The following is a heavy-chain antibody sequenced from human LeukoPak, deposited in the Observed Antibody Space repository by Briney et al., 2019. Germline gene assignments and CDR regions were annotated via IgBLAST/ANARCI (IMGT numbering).Heavy chain of an antibody. Sequence: GGSLRLSCAASVFTFSDYYMSCMRQAPGTGVEWVSYISSSGSTIYYADSVEGRFTISRDNAKNSLYLQMNSLRAEDTAVYYCAREVLLDYYFDYWGQGTLVTVSS. V-gene: IGHV3-11*01. J-gene: IGHJ4*02. CDR2: ISSSGSTI. CDR3: AREVLLDYYFDY. D-gene: IGHD1-1*01. CDR1: VFTFSDYY.